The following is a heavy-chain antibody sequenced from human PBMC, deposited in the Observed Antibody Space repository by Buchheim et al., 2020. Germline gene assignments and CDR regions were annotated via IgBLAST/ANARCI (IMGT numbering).Heavy chain of an antibody. Sequence: EVQLVESGGGLVQPGGSLSLSCAASGFSFSSSWMSWVRQAPGKGLEWVASIKQDGHDQYSLDSLKGRFTISRDNDNTSLILPIDSLRAEDTAVYYCARVSNWDLDHWGQGTL. J-gene: IGHJ4*02. CDR2: IKQDGHDQ. V-gene: IGHV3-7*01. CDR1: GFSFSSSW. D-gene: IGHD7-27*01. CDR3: ARVSNWDLDH.